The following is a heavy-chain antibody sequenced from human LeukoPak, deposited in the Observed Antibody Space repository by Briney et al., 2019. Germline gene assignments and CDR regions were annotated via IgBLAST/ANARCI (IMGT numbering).Heavy chain of an antibody. CDR1: GFTVSSNY. CDR2: IYSGGTT. J-gene: IGHJ4*02. Sequence: PGGSLRLSCAASGFTVSSNYMSWVRQAPGKGLEWVSVIYSGGTTYYADSVKGRFTISRDNSKNTLYLQMNSLRAEDTAVYYCARGIVAGYYFDYWRQGTLVTVSS. D-gene: IGHD2/OR15-2a*01. V-gene: IGHV3-66*02. CDR3: ARGIVAGYYFDY.